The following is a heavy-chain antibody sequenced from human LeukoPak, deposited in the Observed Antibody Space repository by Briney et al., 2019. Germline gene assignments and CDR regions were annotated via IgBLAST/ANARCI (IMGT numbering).Heavy chain of an antibody. Sequence: AEALSLTCTVSGYSISSGYYWGWIRQPPGKGLEWIGSIYHSGSTYYNPSLKSRITINPDTSKNQFSLHLNSVTPEDTAVYFCARWIHDQHYFDRWGQGTLVTVSS. D-gene: IGHD5-12*01. CDR3: ARWIHDQHYFDR. CDR2: IYHSGST. CDR1: GYSISSGYY. J-gene: IGHJ5*02. V-gene: IGHV4-38-2*02.